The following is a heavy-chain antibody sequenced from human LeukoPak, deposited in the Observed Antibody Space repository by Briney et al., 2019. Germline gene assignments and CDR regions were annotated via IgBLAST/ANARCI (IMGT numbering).Heavy chain of an antibody. D-gene: IGHD4-23*01. J-gene: IGHJ1*01. V-gene: IGHV4-30-4*01. CDR2: IYYSGST. CDR1: GGSISSGDYY. Sequence: SETLSLTCTVSGGSISSGDYYWSWIRQPPGKGLEWIEYIYYSGSTYYNPSLKSRVTISVDTSKNQFSLKLSSVTAADTAVYYCASDYGGNPEYFQHWGQGTLVTVSS. CDR3: ASDYGGNPEYFQH.